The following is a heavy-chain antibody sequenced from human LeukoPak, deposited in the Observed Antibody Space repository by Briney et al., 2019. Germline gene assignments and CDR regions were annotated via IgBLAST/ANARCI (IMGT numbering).Heavy chain of an antibody. Sequence: SVKVSCKASGSTFSSYAISWVRQAPGQGLEWMGGIIPIFGTANYAQKFQGRVTITADESTSTAYMELSSLGSEDTAVYYCARDRVAAAGWAPRGDAFDIWGQGTMVTVSS. CDR3: ARDRVAAAGWAPRGDAFDI. J-gene: IGHJ3*02. V-gene: IGHV1-69*13. CDR2: IIPIFGTA. D-gene: IGHD6-13*01. CDR1: GSTFSSYA.